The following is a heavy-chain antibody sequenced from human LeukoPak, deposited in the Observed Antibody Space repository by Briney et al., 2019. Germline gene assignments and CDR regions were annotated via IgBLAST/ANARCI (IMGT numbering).Heavy chain of an antibody. CDR3: ARDANWNFDY. CDR2: ISSDGGST. J-gene: IGHJ4*02. CDR1: GFTFGRYA. D-gene: IGHD1-1*01. Sequence: GGSLRLSCSASGFTFGRYAMHWVRQAPGKGLESVSTISSDGGSTYYADSVKGRFSICRDNSKNTVYLQMNSLRAEDTAVYYCARDANWNFDYWGQGTMVTVSS. V-gene: IGHV3-64*04.